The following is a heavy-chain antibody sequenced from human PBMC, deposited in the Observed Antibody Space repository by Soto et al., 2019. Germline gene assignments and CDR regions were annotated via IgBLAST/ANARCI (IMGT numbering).Heavy chain of an antibody. J-gene: IGHJ5*02. V-gene: IGHV4-31*03. Sequence: PSETLSLTCTVSGGSISSGGYYWSWIRQHPGKGLEWIGYIYYSGSTYYNPSLKSRVTISVDTPKNQFSLKLSSVTAADTAVYYCARQIPWLVYGEDRNNWFDPWGQGTLVTV. D-gene: IGHD3-9*01. CDR2: IYYSGST. CDR1: GGSISSGGYY. CDR3: ARQIPWLVYGEDRNNWFDP.